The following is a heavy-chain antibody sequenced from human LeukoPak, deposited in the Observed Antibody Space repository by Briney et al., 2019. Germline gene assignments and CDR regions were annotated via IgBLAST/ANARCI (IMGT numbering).Heavy chain of an antibody. D-gene: IGHD4-17*01. CDR1: GYSISSGYF. J-gene: IGHJ5*02. CDR2: IYHSGST. V-gene: IGHV4-38-2*02. Sequence: SETLSLTCSVSGYSISSGYFWGWIRQPPGKGLEWIGSIYHSGSTYYNPSLKSRVTITADTSKNQFSLNLISGTAADTAVYYCARDLRNWFDPWGQGTLVIVSS. CDR3: ARDLRNWFDP.